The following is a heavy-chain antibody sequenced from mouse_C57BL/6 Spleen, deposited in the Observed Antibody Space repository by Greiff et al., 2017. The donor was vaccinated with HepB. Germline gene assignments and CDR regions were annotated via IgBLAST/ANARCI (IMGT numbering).Heavy chain of an antibody. CDR2: ISNLAYSI. CDR3: ARETGTGFDY. Sequence: EVMLVESGGGLVQPGGSLKLSCAASGFTFSDYGMAWVRQAPRKGPEWVAFISNLAYSIYYADTVTGRFTISRENAKNTLYLEMSSLRSEDTAMYYCARETGTGFDYWGQGTTLTVSS. CDR1: GFTFSDYG. J-gene: IGHJ2*01. D-gene: IGHD4-1*01. V-gene: IGHV5-15*01.